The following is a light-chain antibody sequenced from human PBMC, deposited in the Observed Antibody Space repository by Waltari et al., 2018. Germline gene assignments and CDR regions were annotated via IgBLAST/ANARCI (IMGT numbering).Light chain of an antibody. V-gene: IGKV3-15*01. J-gene: IGKJ1*01. CDR1: QSVASS. Sequence: VMTQSPDTLSVSPGDRVTPSCRASQSVASSLAWYHQKSGQAPRVLIFGASTRASGVPDRFTGSGSGTDFTLTISSLQSEDFGVYYCQQYNDWPPWTFGQGTRVEVK. CDR3: QQYNDWPPWT. CDR2: GAS.